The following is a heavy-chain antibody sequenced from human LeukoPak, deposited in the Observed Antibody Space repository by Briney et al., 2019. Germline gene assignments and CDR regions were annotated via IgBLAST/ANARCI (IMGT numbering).Heavy chain of an antibody. Sequence: SETLSLTCAVYGGSFSGYYWSWIRQPPGKGLEWIGEINHSGSTNYNPSLKSRVTISVDTSKNQFSLKLSSVTAADTSVYYCARRRVGATFYFYYYMDVWGKGTTVTVSS. V-gene: IGHV4-34*01. D-gene: IGHD1-26*01. CDR3: ARRRVGATFYFYYYMDV. CDR1: GGSFSGYY. J-gene: IGHJ6*03. CDR2: INHSGST.